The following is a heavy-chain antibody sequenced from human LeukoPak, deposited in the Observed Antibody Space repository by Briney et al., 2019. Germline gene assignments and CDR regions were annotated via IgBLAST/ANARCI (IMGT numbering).Heavy chain of an antibody. J-gene: IGHJ4*02. V-gene: IGHV4-39*07. Sequence: SETLFLTCIVPGGSISSSIYYWAWIRQSPGKGLEWIGTFSSGGSAYYNPSLTSRVSISKDTTDNQLSLRLYSVTAADTAVYYCARKQTGTMSDVWGQGTQVTVSS. CDR3: ARKQTGTMSDV. D-gene: IGHD1-7*01. CDR2: FSSGGSA. CDR1: GGSISSSIYY.